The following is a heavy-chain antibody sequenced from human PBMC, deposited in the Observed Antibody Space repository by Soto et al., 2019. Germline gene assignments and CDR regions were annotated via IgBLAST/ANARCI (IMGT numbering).Heavy chain of an antibody. CDR3: ARDLGRSPFYY. V-gene: IGHV3-53*02. Sequence: EVQLEETGGGLIQPGGSLSLSCAASGFAVSSDHMSCVRQAPEKGLEWVTLIHSDSGTYGGDTYYADSVKGRFTISRDNSKNTIYLQMNSLRAEDSALYYCARDLGRSPFYYWGQGTLVTVSS. J-gene: IGHJ4*02. CDR1: GFAVSSDH. CDR2: IHSDSGTYGGDT.